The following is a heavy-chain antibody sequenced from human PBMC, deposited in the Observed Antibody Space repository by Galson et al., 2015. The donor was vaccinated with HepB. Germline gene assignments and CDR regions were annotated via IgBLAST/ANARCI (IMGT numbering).Heavy chain of an antibody. J-gene: IGHJ4*02. CDR3: TRGDGADSWYSEF. V-gene: IGHV3-48*02. CDR1: GFEFSMYS. Sequence: SLRLSCAASGFEFSMYSMNWVRQAPGKGLEWISYISGNSGRIAYADSVQGRFTISRDNARNSMYLQMRSLKDEDTAVYFCTRGDGADSWYSEFWGQGTLVTVSS. CDR2: ISGNSGRI. D-gene: IGHD1-26*01.